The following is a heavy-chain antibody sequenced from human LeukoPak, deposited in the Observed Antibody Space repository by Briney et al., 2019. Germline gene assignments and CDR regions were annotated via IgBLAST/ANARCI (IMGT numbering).Heavy chain of an antibody. Sequence: GGSLRLSCAASGFIFREYAMTWVRQAPGKGLEWVSSITASDYTTYADSVRGRFTISRDNSKNTLYLQMDSLRGDDTALYHCARDPNGDYIGAFDNWGQGTMVTVSS. CDR2: ITASDYTT. CDR3: ARDPNGDYIGAFDN. V-gene: IGHV3-23*01. D-gene: IGHD4-17*01. J-gene: IGHJ3*02. CDR1: GFIFREYA.